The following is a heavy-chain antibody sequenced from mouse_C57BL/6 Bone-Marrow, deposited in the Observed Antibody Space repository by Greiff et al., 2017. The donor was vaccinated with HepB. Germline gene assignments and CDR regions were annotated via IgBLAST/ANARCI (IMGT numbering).Heavy chain of an antibody. J-gene: IGHJ3*01. CDR1: GYTFTSYG. CDR2: IYPRSGNT. V-gene: IGHV1-81*01. CDR3: ARVYYSNFAGFAY. Sequence: VQVVESGAELARPGASVKLSCKASGYTFTSYGISWVKQRTGQGLEWIGEIYPRSGNTYYNEKFKGKATLTADKSSSTAYMELRSLTSEDSAVYFCARVYYSNFAGFAYWGQGTLVTVSA. D-gene: IGHD2-5*01.